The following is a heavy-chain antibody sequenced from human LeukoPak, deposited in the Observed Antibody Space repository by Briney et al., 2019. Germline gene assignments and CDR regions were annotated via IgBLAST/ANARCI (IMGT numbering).Heavy chain of an antibody. D-gene: IGHD3-22*01. CDR3: ARDGRSGYPPGGWFDP. CDR2: IYHDGST. V-gene: IGHV4-38-2*02. Sequence: SETLSLTCAVSGYSINNGYYWGWIRQPPGKGLEWIGNIYHDGSTYYNPSLKSRVTISVDTSKNQFSLKLSSVTAADTAVYYCARDGRSGYPPGGWFDPWGQGTLVTVSS. CDR1: GYSINNGYY. J-gene: IGHJ5*02.